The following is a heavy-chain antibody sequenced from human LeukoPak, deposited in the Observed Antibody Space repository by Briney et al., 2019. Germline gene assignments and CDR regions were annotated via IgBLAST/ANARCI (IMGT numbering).Heavy chain of an antibody. CDR3: ARDSYRDFWYGYQILFDY. CDR2: ISSSGSTT. CDR1: GFTFSSYS. V-gene: IGHV3-48*04. Sequence: PGGSLRLSCAASGFTFSSYSMNWVRQAPGKGLEWVSYISSSGSTTYYADSVKGRFTISRDIAKNSLYLQMNSLRAEDTAVYYCARDSYRDFWYGYQILFDYWGQGTLVTVSS. D-gene: IGHD3/OR15-3a*01. J-gene: IGHJ4*02.